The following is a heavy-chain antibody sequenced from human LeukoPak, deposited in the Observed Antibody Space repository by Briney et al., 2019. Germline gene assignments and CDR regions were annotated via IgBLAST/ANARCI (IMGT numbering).Heavy chain of an antibody. CDR2: ISSGAIHI. D-gene: IGHD3-3*01. CDR3: TKDRGFLEYLPDNFDY. V-gene: IGHV3-21*01. Sequence: RGSLSLSRAASGFSFSDYTMNRVRQAPGKGLEWVSSISSGAIHINYADSLKGRFTISRDNAKNSLYLQMNSLRPEDTAVYYCTKDRGFLEYLPDNFDYWGQGTLVTVSS. J-gene: IGHJ4*02. CDR1: GFSFSDYT.